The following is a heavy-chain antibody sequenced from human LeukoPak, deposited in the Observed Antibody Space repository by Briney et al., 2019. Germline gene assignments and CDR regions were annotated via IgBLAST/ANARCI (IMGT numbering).Heavy chain of an antibody. CDR2: IKQDGSEK. V-gene: IGHV3-7*01. Sequence: PGGSLRLSCAASGFTFTTYWMGWVRQAPGKGLEWVANIKQDGSEKYYGDSVKGRFTISRDNAKNSLSLQMNSLRAEDTAVYYCARRMWFGELFDYWGQGTLVTVSS. J-gene: IGHJ4*02. CDR3: ARRMWFGELFDY. D-gene: IGHD3-10*01. CDR1: GFTFTTYW.